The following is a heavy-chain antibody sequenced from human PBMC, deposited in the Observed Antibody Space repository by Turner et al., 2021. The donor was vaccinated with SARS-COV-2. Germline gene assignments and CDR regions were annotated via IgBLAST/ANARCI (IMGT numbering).Heavy chain of an antibody. Sequence: QVQLQESGPGLVKPSQTLSLTCTVSGGSISSGDYYWSWIRQPPGKGLGWIGYIYYSGSTYYHPALKSRLTISVDTSKNQFSLKLSSVTAAETAVYYCARVVGLRRAYFDYWGQGTLVTVSS. J-gene: IGHJ4*02. CDR3: ARVVGLRRAYFDY. D-gene: IGHD4-17*01. CDR1: GGSISSGDYY. CDR2: IYYSGST. V-gene: IGHV4-30-4*01.